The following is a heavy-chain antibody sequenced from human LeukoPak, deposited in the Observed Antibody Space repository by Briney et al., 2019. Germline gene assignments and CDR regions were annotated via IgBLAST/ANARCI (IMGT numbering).Heavy chain of an antibody. Sequence: GGSLRLSCAASGFTFSSYAMSWVRQAPGKGLEWVSAISGSGGSTYYADSVKGRFTISRDNSKNTLYLQMNSLRPEDTAVYYCARGGKIALAGTRSPQYFQHWGQGTLVTVSS. V-gene: IGHV3-23*01. CDR2: ISGSGGST. D-gene: IGHD6-19*01. CDR3: ARGGKIALAGTRSPQYFQH. J-gene: IGHJ1*01. CDR1: GFTFSSYA.